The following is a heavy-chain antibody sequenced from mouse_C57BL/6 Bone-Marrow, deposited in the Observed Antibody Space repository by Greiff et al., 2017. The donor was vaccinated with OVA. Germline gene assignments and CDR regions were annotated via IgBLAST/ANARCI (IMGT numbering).Heavy chain of an antibody. CDR2: ISNLAYSI. CDR3: ARRGGYGYDKGSMDY. V-gene: IGHV5-15*04. J-gene: IGHJ4*01. CDR1: GFTFSDYG. D-gene: IGHD2-2*01. Sequence: EVMLVESGGGLVQPGGSLKLSCAASGFTFSDYGMAWVRQAPRKGPEWVAFISNLAYSIYYADTVTGRFTISRENAKNTLYLEMSSLRSEDTAMYYCARRGGYGYDKGSMDYWGQGTSVTVSS.